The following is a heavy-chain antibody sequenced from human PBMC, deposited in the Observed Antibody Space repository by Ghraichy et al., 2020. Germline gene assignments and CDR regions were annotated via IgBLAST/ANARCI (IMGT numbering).Heavy chain of an antibody. D-gene: IGHD3-9*01. Sequence: SGPTLVKPTQTLTLTCTFSGFSLSTSGMCVSWIRQPPGKALEWLARIDCDDDKYYSTSLKTRLTISKDTSKNQVVLTITNMYPVDTAAYYCARPPPYYDILPGYSHGYGLDVWGQVTTVTVSS. CDR2: IDCDDDK. CDR3: ARPPPYYDILPGYSHGYGLDV. CDR1: GFSLSTSGMC. J-gene: IGHJ6*02. V-gene: IGHV2-70*11.